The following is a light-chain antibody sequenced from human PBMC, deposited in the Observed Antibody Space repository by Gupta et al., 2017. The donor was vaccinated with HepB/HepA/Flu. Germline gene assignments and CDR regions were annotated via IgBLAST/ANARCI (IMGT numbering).Light chain of an antibody. Sequence: IRMTQSPSSLSASVGDRVTITCRASQGMSNDLGWYQQKPGKGPKRLFSGAYTVQNGVPSRFRRSGSGTEFTLTISSLQPEDFATYYCLQYNSYPWTFGQGTKVE. V-gene: IGKV1-17*01. CDR3: LQYNSYPWT. CDR2: GAY. CDR1: QGMSND. J-gene: IGKJ1*01.